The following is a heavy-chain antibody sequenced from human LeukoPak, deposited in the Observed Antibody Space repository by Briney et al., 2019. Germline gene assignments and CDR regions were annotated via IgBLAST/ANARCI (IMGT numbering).Heavy chain of an antibody. V-gene: IGHV3-7*01. CDR1: GFTFSSYS. CDR3: AKASSSRAFDI. Sequence: GGSLRLSCAASGFTFSSYSMNWVRQAPGKGLEWVANIKQDGSEKYYVDSVKGRFTISRDNAKNSLYLQMNSLRAEDTAVYYCAKASSSRAFDIWGQGTMVTVSS. CDR2: IKQDGSEK. D-gene: IGHD6-6*01. J-gene: IGHJ3*02.